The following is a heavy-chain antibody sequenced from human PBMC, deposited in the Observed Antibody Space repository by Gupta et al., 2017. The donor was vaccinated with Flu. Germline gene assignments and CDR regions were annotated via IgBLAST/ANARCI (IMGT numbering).Heavy chain of an antibody. Sequence: EVQLVESGGGLVQPGGSLRLSCAASGFTFSSYAMHWVRQAPGKGLEYVSAISSNGGSTYYANSGKGRFTISRDNSKNTLYLQMGSLRAEDMAVYYCARGYVGIAVAGELFDYWGQGTLVTVSS. CDR2: ISSNGGST. V-gene: IGHV3-64*01. CDR3: ARGYVGIAVAGELFDY. D-gene: IGHD6-19*01. J-gene: IGHJ4*02. CDR1: GFTFSSYA.